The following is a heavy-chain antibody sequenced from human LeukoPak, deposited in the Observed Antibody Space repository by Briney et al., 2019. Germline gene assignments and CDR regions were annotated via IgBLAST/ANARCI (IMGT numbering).Heavy chain of an antibody. D-gene: IGHD3-16*02. V-gene: IGHV3-21*01. CDR2: ISSSSTYI. Sequence: GGSLRLSCAASGFTFSNYNMNWVRQAPGKGLEWLSSISSSSTYIYYADSVKGRFTISRDNAKNSLYLQMNSLRAEDTAVYYCAREHVITFGGVIAVYYFDYWGQGTLVTVSS. J-gene: IGHJ4*02. CDR1: GFTFSNYN. CDR3: AREHVITFGGVIAVYYFDY.